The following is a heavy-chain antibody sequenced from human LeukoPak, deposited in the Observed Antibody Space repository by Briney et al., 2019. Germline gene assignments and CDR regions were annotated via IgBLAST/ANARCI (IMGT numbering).Heavy chain of an antibody. Sequence: GGSLRLSCAASGFTFSSYAMSWVRQAPGKGLEWVSAISGSGGSTYYADPVKGRFTISRDNSKNTLYLQMNSLRAEDTAVYYCAKDGRWFGELLWPPLYYFDYWGQGTLVTVSS. CDR3: AKDGRWFGELLWPPLYYFDY. J-gene: IGHJ4*02. V-gene: IGHV3-23*01. CDR1: GFTFSSYA. D-gene: IGHD3-10*01. CDR2: ISGSGGST.